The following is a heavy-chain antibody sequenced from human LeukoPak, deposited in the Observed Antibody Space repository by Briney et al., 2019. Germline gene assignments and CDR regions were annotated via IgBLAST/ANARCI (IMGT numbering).Heavy chain of an antibody. CDR2: IGSGSSYI. V-gene: IGHV3-21*01. J-gene: IGHJ4*02. CDR3: ARARGSCAGGRCYSEY. D-gene: IGHD2-8*02. CDR1: GFTFSSCT. Sequence: GGSLRLSCAASGFTFSSCTMNWVRQAPGKGLGWVSSIGSGSSYIYYADSVKGRFSISRDNAKNSLYLQLSSLRVEDTAVYYCARARGSCAGGRCYSEYWGQGTLVTVSS.